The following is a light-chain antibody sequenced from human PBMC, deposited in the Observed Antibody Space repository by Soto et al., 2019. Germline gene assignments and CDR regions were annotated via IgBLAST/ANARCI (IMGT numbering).Light chain of an antibody. J-gene: IGLJ2*01. CDR3: CSYAGSSTLV. CDR1: SSNVGNYNL. V-gene: IGLV2-23*02. CDR2: EVS. Sequence: QSVLTQPASVSGSPGQSITISCTGTSSNVGNYNLVSWYQQYSGKAPKLMIYEVSKRPSGVSNRFSGSKSANTASLTISGLQAEDEADYYCCSYAGSSTLVFGGGTKLTVL.